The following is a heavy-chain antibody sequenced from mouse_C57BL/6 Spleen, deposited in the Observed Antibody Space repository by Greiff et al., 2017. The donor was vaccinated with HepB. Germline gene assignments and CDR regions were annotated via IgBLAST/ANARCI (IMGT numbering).Heavy chain of an antibody. D-gene: IGHD2-4*01. V-gene: IGHV1-64*01. CDR2: IHPNSGST. J-gene: IGHJ3*01. CDR3: ARRGIYYDYDVFAY. Sequence: VQLQQSGAELVKPGASVKLSCKASGYTFTSYWMHWVKQRPGQGLEWIGMIHPNSGSTNYNEKFKSKATLTVDKSSSTAYMQLSSLTSEDSAVYYCARRGIYYDYDVFAYWGQGTLVTVSA. CDR1: GYTFTSYW.